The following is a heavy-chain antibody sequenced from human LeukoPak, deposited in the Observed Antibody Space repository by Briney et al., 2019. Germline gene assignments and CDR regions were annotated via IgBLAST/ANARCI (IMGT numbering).Heavy chain of an antibody. D-gene: IGHD5-24*01. CDR3: ARDRRDGYNLYYFGL. J-gene: IGHJ4*02. CDR2: IYTSGST. CDR1: GGSIYSGSYY. Sequence: SQTLSLTCTVSGGSIYSGSYYWSWIRQPAGKGLEWIGRIYTSGSTNYNPSLKSRVTISVDTSKNQFSLKLSSVTAADTAVYYCARDRRDGYNLYYFGLWGQGTLVTVYS. V-gene: IGHV4-61*02.